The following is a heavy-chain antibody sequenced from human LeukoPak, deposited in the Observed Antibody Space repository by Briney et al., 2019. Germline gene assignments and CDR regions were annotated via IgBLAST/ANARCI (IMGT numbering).Heavy chain of an antibody. J-gene: IGHJ4*02. CDR3: ARFYANEWELPH. V-gene: IGHV3-23*01. CDR2: ISGSGGST. CDR1: GFTFSSYA. Sequence: LGGSLRLSCAASGFTFSSYAMSWVRQAPGKGLEWVSGISGSGGSTYYADSVKGRFTISRDNSKNTLYLQMNSLRAEDTAVYYCARFYANEWELPHWGQGTLVTVSS. D-gene: IGHD1-26*01.